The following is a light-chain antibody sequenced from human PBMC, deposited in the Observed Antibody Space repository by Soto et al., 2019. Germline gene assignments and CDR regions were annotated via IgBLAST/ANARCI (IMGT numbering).Light chain of an antibody. J-gene: IGKJ1*01. Sequence: IVLTQSPATLSLYTGERATLSCRASQSVSSSLAWYQQKPGQAPRLLLYGASTRATGIPDRFSGSGSGTEFTLTISILEPEDFAVYYCQQYGSSPPNTFGQVTRVDI. V-gene: IGKV3-20*01. CDR1: QSVSSS. CDR3: QQYGSSPPNT. CDR2: GAS.